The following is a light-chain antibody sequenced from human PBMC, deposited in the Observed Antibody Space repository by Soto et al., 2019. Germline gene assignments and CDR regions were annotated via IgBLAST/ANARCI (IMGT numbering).Light chain of an antibody. CDR3: SSYTSSSTYV. Sequence: QSVLTQTASVSGSPGQSITISCTGTSSDVGEYNSVSWYQQHPGKAPKLIIYEVTNRPSGVSDRLSGSKSGNTASLTISGLQAEDEADYYCSSYTSSSTYVFGVGTKVTVL. CDR2: EVT. CDR1: SSDVGEYNS. V-gene: IGLV2-14*01. J-gene: IGLJ1*01.